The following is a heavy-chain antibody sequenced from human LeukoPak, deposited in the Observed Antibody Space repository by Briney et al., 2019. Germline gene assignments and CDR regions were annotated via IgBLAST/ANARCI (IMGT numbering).Heavy chain of an antibody. D-gene: IGHD3-3*01. V-gene: IGHV3-30*04. Sequence: PGGSLRLSCAASGFTFSSYAMHWVRQAPGKGLEWVAVISYDGSNKYYADSVKGRFTISRDNSKNTLYLQMNSLRAEDTAVYYCAKDHGAYYDFWSGYHPLDYWGQGTLVTVSS. CDR1: GFTFSSYA. J-gene: IGHJ4*02. CDR3: AKDHGAYYDFWSGYHPLDY. CDR2: ISYDGSNK.